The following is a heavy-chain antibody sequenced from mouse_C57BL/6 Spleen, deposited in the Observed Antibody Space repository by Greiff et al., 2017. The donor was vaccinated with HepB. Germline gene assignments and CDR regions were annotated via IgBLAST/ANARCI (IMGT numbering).Heavy chain of an antibody. Sequence: QVQLKQSGAELARPGASVKLSCKASGYTFTSYGISWVKQRTGQGLEWIGEIYPRSGNTYYNEKFKGKATLTADKSSSTAYMELRSLTSEDSAVYFCAREGGLHWAYWGQGTLVTVSA. CDR3: AREGGLHWAY. CDR2: IYPRSGNT. J-gene: IGHJ3*01. V-gene: IGHV1-81*01. CDR1: GYTFTSYG. D-gene: IGHD4-1*01.